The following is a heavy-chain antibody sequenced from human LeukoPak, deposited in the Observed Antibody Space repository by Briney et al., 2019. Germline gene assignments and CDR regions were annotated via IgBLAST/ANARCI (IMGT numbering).Heavy chain of an antibody. D-gene: IGHD1-1*01. CDR1: GYTFTGYY. CDR3: ARKGDYWNDGAY. J-gene: IGHJ4*02. V-gene: IGHV1-2*02. Sequence: ASVKVSCKASGYTFTGYYMHWVRQAPGQGLEWMGWINPNSGDTDYALKFQGRVTMIRDTSISTAYMELSRLRSDDTAVYYCARKGDYWNDGAYWGQGTLVTVSS. CDR2: INPNSGDT.